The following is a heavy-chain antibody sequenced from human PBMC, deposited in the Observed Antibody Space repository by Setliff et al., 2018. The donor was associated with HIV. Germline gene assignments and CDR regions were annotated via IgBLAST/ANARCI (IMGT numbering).Heavy chain of an antibody. CDR1: GGSVNNFY. J-gene: IGHJ4*02. CDR2: VYSTRSS. Sequence: LSLTCIVSGGSVNNFYWTWIRQSPTRGLEWLGYVYSTRSSDYNPSLKGRVAMSLDTSKNQVSLPLRSVTAADTALYYCATRKETSAYQNHYYFDNWGQGILVTVSS. V-gene: IGHV4-59*08. CDR3: ATRKETSAYQNHYYFDN. D-gene: IGHD3-22*01.